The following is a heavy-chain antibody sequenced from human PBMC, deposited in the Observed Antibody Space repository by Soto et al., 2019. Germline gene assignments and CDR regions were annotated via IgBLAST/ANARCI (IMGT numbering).Heavy chain of an antibody. CDR2: ISAHNGNT. CDR1: GYAFTTYG. D-gene: IGHD1-1*01. V-gene: IGHV1-18*01. CDR3: ARGRYGDY. J-gene: IGHJ4*02. Sequence: QVHLVQSGAEVQKPGASVKVSCKGSGYAFTTYGITWVRQAPGQGLEWMGWISAHNGNTNYAQKLQGRVTVTRDTSTSTAYMELRSLRSDDTAVYYCARGRYGDYWGQGALVTVSS.